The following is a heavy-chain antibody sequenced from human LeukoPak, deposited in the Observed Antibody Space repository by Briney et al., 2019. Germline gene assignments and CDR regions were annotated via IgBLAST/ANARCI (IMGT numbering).Heavy chain of an antibody. Sequence: GASVKVSCKASGYTFTNCDINWVRQAPGQGLELMGWMNPDSDNTGYAQEFRGRVTMTRDTSTSTAYMELSGLRFEDPAVYYCARSEYFYNSGRPIYYYYGMDVWGLGTTVTVSS. V-gene: IGHV1-8*01. J-gene: IGHJ6*02. CDR2: MNPDSDNT. D-gene: IGHD3-10*01. CDR1: GYTFTNCD. CDR3: ARSEYFYNSGRPIYYYYGMDV.